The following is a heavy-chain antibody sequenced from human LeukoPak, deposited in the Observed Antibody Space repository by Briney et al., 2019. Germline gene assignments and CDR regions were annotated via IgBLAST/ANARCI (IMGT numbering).Heavy chain of an antibody. CDR2: IWYDGSNK. CDR3: ARDPTREASTDDAFDI. V-gene: IGHV3-33*01. Sequence: PGGSLRLSCAASGFTFSRYGMHWVRQAPGKGLEWVAVIWYDGSNKYYADSVKGRFTISRDNSKNTLYLQMNSLRAEDTAVYYCARDPTREASTDDAFDIWGQGTMVTVSS. J-gene: IGHJ3*02. CDR1: GFTFSRYG. D-gene: IGHD2-2*01.